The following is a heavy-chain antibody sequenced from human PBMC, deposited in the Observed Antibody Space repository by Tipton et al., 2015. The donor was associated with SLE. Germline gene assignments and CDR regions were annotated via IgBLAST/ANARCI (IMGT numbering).Heavy chain of an antibody. CDR1: GGSISSSSYY. CDR3: ARESSGWGNY. J-gene: IGHJ4*02. Sequence: TLSLTCTVSGGSISSSSYYWSWIRQPAGKGLEWIGYIYTSGSTNYNPSLKSRVTISVDTSKNQFSLKLSSVTAADTAVYYCARESSGWGNYWGQGTLVTVSS. V-gene: IGHV4-61*09. CDR2: IYTSGST. D-gene: IGHD6-19*01.